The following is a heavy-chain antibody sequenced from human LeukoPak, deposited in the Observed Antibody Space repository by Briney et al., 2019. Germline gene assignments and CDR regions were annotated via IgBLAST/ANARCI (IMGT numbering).Heavy chain of an antibody. V-gene: IGHV3-30*03. CDR1: GFTFSNYG. CDR3: ARVPDFGWLPRYYYYGMDV. CDR2: ISSDGSNK. Sequence: PGRSLRLSCAASGFTFSNYGMQWVRQAPGKGLEWVALISSDGSNKYYADPVKGRFTISRDNSKNTLYLQMDSLRTEDTALYYCARVPDFGWLPRYYYYGMDVWGKGTTVTVSS. J-gene: IGHJ6*04. D-gene: IGHD3-9*01.